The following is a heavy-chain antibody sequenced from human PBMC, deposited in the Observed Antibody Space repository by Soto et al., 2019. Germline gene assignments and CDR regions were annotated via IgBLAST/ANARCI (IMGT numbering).Heavy chain of an antibody. CDR2: MNPNSGNT. Sequence: VKVSCKASGYTFTSYDINWVRQATGQGLEWMGWMNPNSGNTGYAQKFQGRVTMTRNTSISTAYMELSSLRSEDTAVYYCARTAYYDFWSGYYTLGLGYYYQSALDVWGQGTTVTVSS. CDR1: GYTFTSYD. V-gene: IGHV1-8*01. D-gene: IGHD3-3*01. J-gene: IGHJ6*02. CDR3: ARTAYYDFWSGYYTLGLGYYYQSALDV.